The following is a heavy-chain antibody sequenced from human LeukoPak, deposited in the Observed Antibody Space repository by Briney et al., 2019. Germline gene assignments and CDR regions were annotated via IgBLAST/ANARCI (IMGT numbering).Heavy chain of an antibody. V-gene: IGHV3-53*01. CDR2: IYSDNT. Sequence: GGSLRLSCTVSGFTVSSNSMSWVRQAPGKGLEWVSFIYSDNTHYSDSVKGRFTISRDNSKNTLYLQMNSLRAEDTAVYYCAKTPRYFDLDWFDPWGQGTLVTVSS. J-gene: IGHJ5*02. CDR1: GFTVSSNS. D-gene: IGHD3-9*01. CDR3: AKTPRYFDLDWFDP.